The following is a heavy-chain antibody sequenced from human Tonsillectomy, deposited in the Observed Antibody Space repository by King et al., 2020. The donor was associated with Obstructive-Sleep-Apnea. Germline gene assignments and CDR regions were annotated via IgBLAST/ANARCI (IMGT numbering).Heavy chain of an antibody. J-gene: IGHJ6*02. V-gene: IGHV5-51*01. CDR2: IYPGDSDT. D-gene: IGHD6-19*01. Sequence: VQLVQSGAEVKKPGESLKISCKGSGYSFTSYWIGWVRQMPGKGLEWMGIIYPGDSDTRYSPSFQGQVTISADKSISTAYLQWSSLKASDTAMYYCARAGIAVAPAPYYDYYYGMDVWGQGTTVTVSS. CDR1: GYSFTSYW. CDR3: ARAGIAVAPAPYYDYYYGMDV.